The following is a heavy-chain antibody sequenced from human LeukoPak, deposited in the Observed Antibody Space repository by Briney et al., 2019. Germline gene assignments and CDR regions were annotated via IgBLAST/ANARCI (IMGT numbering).Heavy chain of an antibody. CDR3: ASPYDSSGDDAFDT. CDR2: IYTSGST. Sequence: SETLSLTCTVSGGSISSYYWSWIRQPAGKGLEWIGRIYTSGSTNYNPSLKSRVTMSVDTSKNQFSLKLSSVTAADTAVYYCASPYDSSGDDAFDTWGQGTMVTVSS. V-gene: IGHV4-4*07. CDR1: GGSISSYY. J-gene: IGHJ3*02. D-gene: IGHD3-22*01.